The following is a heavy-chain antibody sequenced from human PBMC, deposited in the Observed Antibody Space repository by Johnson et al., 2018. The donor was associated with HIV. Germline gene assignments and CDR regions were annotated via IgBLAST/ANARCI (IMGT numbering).Heavy chain of an antibody. V-gene: IGHV3-11*01. Sequence: QVQLVESGGGLVKPGGSLRLSCAASGFTFSDYYMSWIRQAPGKGLEWVSYISSSGGSTYYADSVKGRFTISRDNSKNTLYLQMNSLRAEDTAVYYWAKTVRQWLVRNDAFDIWGQGTMVTVSS. J-gene: IGHJ3*02. CDR2: ISSSGGST. D-gene: IGHD6-19*01. CDR3: AKTVRQWLVRNDAFDI. CDR1: GFTFSDYY.